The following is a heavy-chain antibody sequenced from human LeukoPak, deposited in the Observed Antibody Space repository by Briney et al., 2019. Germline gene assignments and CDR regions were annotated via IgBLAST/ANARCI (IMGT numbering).Heavy chain of an antibody. D-gene: IGHD3-22*01. Sequence: PSETLSLTCTVSGGSVSSGSYYWSWIRQPPGKGLEWIGYIYYSGSTNYNPSLKSRVTISVDTSKNQFSLKLSSVTAAGTAVYYCARDYYDSSGYYISYWGQGTLVTVSS. CDR3: ARDYYDSSGYYISY. V-gene: IGHV4-61*01. J-gene: IGHJ4*02. CDR2: IYYSGST. CDR1: GGSVSSGSYY.